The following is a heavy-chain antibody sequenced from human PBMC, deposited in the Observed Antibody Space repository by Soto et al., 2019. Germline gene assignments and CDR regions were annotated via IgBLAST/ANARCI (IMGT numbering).Heavy chain of an antibody. J-gene: IGHJ4*02. CDR3: ARVCGGDPDYFDY. V-gene: IGHV3-11*01. D-gene: IGHD2-21*02. CDR1: GFTFSDYY. Sequence: VGSLRLSCAASGFTFSDYYMSWIRQAPGKGLEWVSYISSSGSTIYYADSVKGRFTISKDNAKNSLYLQMNSLRAEDTAVYYCARVCGGDPDYFDYWGQGTLVTVSS. CDR2: ISSSGSTI.